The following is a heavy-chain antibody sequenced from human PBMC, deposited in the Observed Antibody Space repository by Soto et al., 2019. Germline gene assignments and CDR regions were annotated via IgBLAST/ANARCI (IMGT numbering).Heavy chain of an antibody. CDR2: IYYSGST. D-gene: IGHD3-3*01. Sequence: SETLSLTCTVSGGSISSYYWSWIRQPPGKGLEWIGYIYYSGSTNYNPSLKSRVTISVDTSKNQFSLKLSSVTAADTAVYYCARGDDFWSGYYLDYWGQGTLVPSPQ. J-gene: IGHJ4*02. CDR3: ARGDDFWSGYYLDY. V-gene: IGHV4-59*12. CDR1: GGSISSYY.